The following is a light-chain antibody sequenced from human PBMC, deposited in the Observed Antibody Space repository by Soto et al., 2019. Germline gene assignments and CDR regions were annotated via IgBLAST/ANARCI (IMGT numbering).Light chain of an antibody. J-gene: IGKJ1*01. CDR2: KAS. CDR3: QQYNSYWT. Sequence: DIQMTQSPSTLSASVGDRVTITCRASQSISSWLAWYQQKPGKAPKLLIYKASSLESGVPSRFSVSGSGTEFTLTISSLQPDDFATYYCQQYNSYWTFGQGTKVDIK. CDR1: QSISSW. V-gene: IGKV1-5*03.